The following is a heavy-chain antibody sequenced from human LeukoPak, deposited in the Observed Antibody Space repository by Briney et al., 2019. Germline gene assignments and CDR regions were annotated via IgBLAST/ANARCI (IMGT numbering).Heavy chain of an antibody. CDR3: ARGGRFLEWSYAFDI. J-gene: IGHJ3*02. CDR2: INHSGST. CDR1: GVSFSGYY. V-gene: IGHV4-34*01. D-gene: IGHD3-3*01. Sequence: SETLSLTCAVYGVSFSGYYWSWIRQPPGKGLEWIGEINHSGSTNYNPSLKSRVTISVDTSKNQFSLKLSSVTAADTAVYYCARGGRFLEWSYAFDIWGQGTMVTVSS.